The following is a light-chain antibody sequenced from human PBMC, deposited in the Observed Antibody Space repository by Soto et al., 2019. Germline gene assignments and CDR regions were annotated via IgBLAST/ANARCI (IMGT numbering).Light chain of an antibody. CDR2: GAS. Sequence: EIVLTQSPGTLSLSPGERATLSCRASQSVSSSSLAWYQQKPGQAPRLLIYGASSRATGIPDRFSGSGSGTDFTLIISRLEPEDSAVYYCKQYGTSPLTFGGGTKVDIK. V-gene: IGKV3-20*01. CDR3: KQYGTSPLT. CDR1: QSVSSSS. J-gene: IGKJ4*01.